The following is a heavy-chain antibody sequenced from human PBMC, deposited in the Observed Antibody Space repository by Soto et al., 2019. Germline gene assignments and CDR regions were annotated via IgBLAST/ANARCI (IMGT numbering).Heavy chain of an antibody. CDR3: ARELELRPNWFDP. CDR2: IYYSGST. J-gene: IGHJ5*02. CDR1: GGSISSSSHY. D-gene: IGHD1-7*01. V-gene: IGHV4-39*07. Sequence: SETPSLTCTVSGGSISSSSHYWGWVRQPPGKGLEWIGSIYYSGSTYYNPSLKSRITISVDTSKNQFSLNLSSVTAADTAVYYCARELELRPNWFDPWGQGTLVTVS.